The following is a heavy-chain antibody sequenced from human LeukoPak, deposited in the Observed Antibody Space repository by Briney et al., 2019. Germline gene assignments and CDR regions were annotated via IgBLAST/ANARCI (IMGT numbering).Heavy chain of an antibody. CDR3: AHLWGFEYSSSWYYFDY. CDR2: INPNSGGT. D-gene: IGHD6-13*01. Sequence: ASVKVSCKASGYTFTGYYMHWVRQAPGQGLEWMGWINPNSGGTNYAQKFQGRVTMTRDTSISTAYMELSRLRSDDTAVYYCAHLWGFEYSSSWYYFDYWGQGTLVTVSS. V-gene: IGHV1-2*02. CDR1: GYTFTGYY. J-gene: IGHJ4*02.